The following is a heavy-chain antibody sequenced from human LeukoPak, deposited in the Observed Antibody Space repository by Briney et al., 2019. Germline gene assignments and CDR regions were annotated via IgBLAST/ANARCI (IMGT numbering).Heavy chain of an antibody. CDR2: IYTSGST. J-gene: IGHJ4*02. D-gene: IGHD3-22*01. CDR1: GGSISSGSYY. CDR3: ARLGDSSGYYTPKDY. Sequence: SQTLSLTCTVSGGSISSGSYYWSWIRQPAGKGLEWIGRIYTSGSTNYNPSLKSRVTISVDTSKNQFSLKLSSVTAADTAVYYCARLGDSSGYYTPKDYWGQGTLVTVPS. V-gene: IGHV4-61*02.